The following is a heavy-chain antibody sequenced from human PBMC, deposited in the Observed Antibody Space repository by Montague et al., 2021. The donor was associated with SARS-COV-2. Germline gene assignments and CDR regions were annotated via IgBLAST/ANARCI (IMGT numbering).Heavy chain of an antibody. CDR3: GRGVVAATPVVDY. D-gene: IGHD2-15*01. J-gene: IGHJ4*02. Sequence: SETLSLTCTVSGDSISSFYWNWIRQPAGKGLEWIGRIYACGGTNYNPSXKSRVTMSVDTSKNQFSLKLNSVTAADTAVYYCGRGVVAATPVVDYWGRGTLVTVSS. CDR1: GDSISSFY. V-gene: IGHV4-4*07. CDR2: IYACGGT.